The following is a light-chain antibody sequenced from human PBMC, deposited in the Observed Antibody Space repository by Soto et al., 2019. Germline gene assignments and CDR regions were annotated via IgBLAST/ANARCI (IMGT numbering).Light chain of an antibody. V-gene: IGLV2-14*03. CDR3: SSYTTSNTRQIV. CDR1: SSDVGGYNY. Sequence: QSSLTQLACVSGSPGQSVTISCTGTSSDVGGYNYVSWYQHHPGKAPKLLIYDVSNRPSGVSNRFSGSKSDNTASLTISGLQPEDEADYYCSSYTTSNTRQIVFGTGTKLTVL. CDR2: DVS. J-gene: IGLJ1*01.